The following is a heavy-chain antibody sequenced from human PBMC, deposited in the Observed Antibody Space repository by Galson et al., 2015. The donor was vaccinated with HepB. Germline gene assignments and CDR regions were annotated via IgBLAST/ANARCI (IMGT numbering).Heavy chain of an antibody. CDR3: ARRGYSYAYFDY. CDR1: GGSISSYY. J-gene: IGHJ4*02. CDR2: IYYSGST. Sequence: QVQLQESGPGLVKPSETLSLTCTVSGGSISSYYWSWIRQPPGKGLEWIGYIYYSGSTNYNPSLKSRVTISVDTSKNQFSLTLSSVTAADTAVYYCARRGYSYAYFDYWGQGTLVTVSS. V-gene: IGHV4-59*01. D-gene: IGHD5-18*01.